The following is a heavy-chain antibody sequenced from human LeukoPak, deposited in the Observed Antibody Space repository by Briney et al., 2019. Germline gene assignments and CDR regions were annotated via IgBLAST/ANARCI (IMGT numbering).Heavy chain of an antibody. V-gene: IGHV3-15*04. CDR1: ESIFSSAR. Sequence: GGSLRLSCAASESIFSSARMNWVRQAPGKGLEWVGRIESKTDGGTTDYAAPVKGRFTISRDDSKDTLYLQMNSLKTEDTAVYYCTTGLLRNRYNFDSWGQGTLVTVSS. CDR3: TTGLLRNRYNFDS. D-gene: IGHD1-26*01. J-gene: IGHJ4*02. CDR2: IESKTDGGTT.